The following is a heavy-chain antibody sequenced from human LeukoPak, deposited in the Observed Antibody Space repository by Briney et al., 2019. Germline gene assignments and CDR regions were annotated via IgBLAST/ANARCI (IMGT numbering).Heavy chain of an antibody. CDR2: IIAILDVE. J-gene: IGHJ6*02. CDR1: GVTFRNHA. D-gene: IGHD1-7*01. CDR3: VIMEIRDTGFHNGMDV. Sequence: SVKVSCKASGVTFRNHAISWVRQAPGHGLEWMGRIIAILDVEDYAQKLQGRVTTADTSTSTAYMELSSLTSEDTAVYYCVIMEIRDTGFHNGMDVWGQGTTVTVS. V-gene: IGHV1-69*04.